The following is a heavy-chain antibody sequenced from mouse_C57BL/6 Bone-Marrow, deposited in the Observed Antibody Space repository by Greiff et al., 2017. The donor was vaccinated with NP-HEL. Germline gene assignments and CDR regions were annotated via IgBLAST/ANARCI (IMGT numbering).Heavy chain of an antibody. Sequence: QLQQPGAELVKPGASVKLSCKASGYTFTSYWMQWVKQRPGQGLEWIGEIDPSDSYTNYNQKFKGKATLTVDTSSSTAYMQLSSLPSEDSAVYYCVEGAWFAYWGQGTLVTVSA. J-gene: IGHJ3*01. CDR1: GYTFTSYW. CDR2: IDPSDSYT. CDR3: VEGAWFAY. V-gene: IGHV1-50*01.